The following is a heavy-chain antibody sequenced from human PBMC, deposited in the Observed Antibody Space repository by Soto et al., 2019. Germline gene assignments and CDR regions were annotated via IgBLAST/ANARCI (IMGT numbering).Heavy chain of an antibody. Sequence: ASVKVSCKASGGTFSSYTISWVRQAPGQGLEWMGRIIPILGIANYAQKFQGRVTITADKSTSTAYMELSSLRSEDTDVYYCAMSLEARSSPGYWCQANLVTVS. CDR2: IIPILGIA. J-gene: IGHJ4*02. V-gene: IGHV1-69*02. CDR1: GGTFSSYT. CDR3: AMSLEARSSPGY. D-gene: IGHD6-6*01.